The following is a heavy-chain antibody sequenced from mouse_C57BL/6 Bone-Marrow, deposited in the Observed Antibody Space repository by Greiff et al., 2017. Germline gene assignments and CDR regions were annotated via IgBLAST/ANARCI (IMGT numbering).Heavy chain of an antibody. CDR3: ARVYGSTFWYFEV. Sequence: QVQLQQPGAELVMPGASVKLSCKASGYTFTSYWMHWVKQRPGQGLEWIGEIDPSDSYPNYNQKFKGKSTLTVDKSSSTAYMQLSSLTSEYSAVYYCARVYGSTFWYFEVWGTGTTVTVSS. V-gene: IGHV1-69*01. CDR2: IDPSDSYP. J-gene: IGHJ1*03. CDR1: GYTFTSYW. D-gene: IGHD1-1*01.